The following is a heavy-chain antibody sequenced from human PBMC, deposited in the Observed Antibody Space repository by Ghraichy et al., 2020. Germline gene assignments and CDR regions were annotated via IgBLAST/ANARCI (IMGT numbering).Heavy chain of an antibody. J-gene: IGHJ4*02. CDR1: GGTFSSHA. Sequence: SVKVSCKAPGGTFSSHAISWVRQAPGQGLEWMGGIIPIFGTADYSQKFQGRVTITADESTSTAYMELSSLRSEDTAMYYCARVGDDYEGYYLDYWGQGTLVTVSS. CDR3: ARVGDDYEGYYLDY. D-gene: IGHD3-16*01. V-gene: IGHV1-69*13. CDR2: IIPIFGTA.